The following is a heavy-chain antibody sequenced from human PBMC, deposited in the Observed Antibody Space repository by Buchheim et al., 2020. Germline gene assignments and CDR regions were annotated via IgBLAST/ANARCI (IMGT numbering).Heavy chain of an antibody. CDR2: INGDGSST. Sequence: EVQLVESGGGLVQPGGSLRLSCAASGFTFSSYWMHWVRQAPGKGLVWVSRINGDGSSTSYADSVKGRFTVSRDNAKKTLYVQMNSLRAEDTAVYYCARGGYSYGNYYSDYWGQGTL. J-gene: IGHJ4*02. CDR3: ARGGYSYGNYYSDY. D-gene: IGHD5-18*01. CDR1: GFTFSSYW. V-gene: IGHV3-74*01.